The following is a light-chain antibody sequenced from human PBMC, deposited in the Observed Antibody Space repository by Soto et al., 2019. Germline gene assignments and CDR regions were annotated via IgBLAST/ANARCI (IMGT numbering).Light chain of an antibody. CDR1: QSVSSN. CDR3: QQDGSSGT. V-gene: IGKV3-15*01. J-gene: IGKJ1*01. CDR2: GAS. Sequence: EILIAQSPAALAVTLDVRATLSCRASQSVSSNLAWYQQKPGQAPRLLIYGASTRATGVPARFSGSGSGTDFTLTISRLAPEDFAVYYCQQDGSSGTFGHGTKVDIK.